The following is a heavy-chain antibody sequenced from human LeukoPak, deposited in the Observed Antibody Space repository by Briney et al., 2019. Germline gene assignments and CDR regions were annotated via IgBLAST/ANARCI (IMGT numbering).Heavy chain of an antibody. CDR1: GFTFSSYS. D-gene: IGHD3-10*01. J-gene: IGHJ4*02. CDR2: ISASGAST. CDR3: ARAPGVKGDY. Sequence: GGSPRLSCAASGFTFSSYSMNWVRQAPGKGLEWVSAISASGASTFYADSVKGRFTISRDNAKNSLYLQMNSLRAEDTAVYYCARAPGVKGDYWGQGTLVTVSS. V-gene: IGHV3-21*04.